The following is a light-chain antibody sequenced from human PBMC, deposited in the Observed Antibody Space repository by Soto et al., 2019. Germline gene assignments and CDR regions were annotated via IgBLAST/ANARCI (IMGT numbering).Light chain of an antibody. V-gene: IGLV2-11*01. Sequence: QSVLTQPRSVSGSPGQSVTISCTGTTGDVGAYNFVSWYQHHPGKAPKLMIYDASKRPSGVPDRFSASKSANTASLTISGLQAEDEADYYCCSYAGDFTWVFGGGTKLTVL. CDR1: TGDVGAYNF. CDR2: DAS. J-gene: IGLJ3*02. CDR3: CSYAGDFTWV.